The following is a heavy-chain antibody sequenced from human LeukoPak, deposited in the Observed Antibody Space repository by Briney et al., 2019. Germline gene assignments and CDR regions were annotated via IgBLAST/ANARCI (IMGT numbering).Heavy chain of an antibody. D-gene: IGHD4-17*01. CDR2: INPNSGGT. Sequence: GASVKVSCKASGYTFTGYYMHWVRQAPGQGLEWMGWINPNSGGTNYAQKFQGRVTMTRDTSISTAYMELSSLRSEDTAVYYCASSHDYGDYFDYWGQGTLVTVSS. J-gene: IGHJ4*02. V-gene: IGHV1-2*02. CDR3: ASSHDYGDYFDY. CDR1: GYTFTGYY.